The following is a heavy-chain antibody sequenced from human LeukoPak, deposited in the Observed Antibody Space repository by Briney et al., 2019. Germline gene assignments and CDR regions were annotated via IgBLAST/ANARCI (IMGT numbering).Heavy chain of an antibody. Sequence: GASVKVSCKVSGYTLTELSMHWVRQAPGKGLEWMGGFDPEDGETIYAQKFQGGVTMTEDTSTDTAYMELSSLRSEDTAVYYCATMARMKVWFGEDEEWFDPWGQGTLVTVSS. D-gene: IGHD3-10*01. J-gene: IGHJ5*02. CDR1: GYTLTELS. CDR3: ATMARMKVWFGEDEEWFDP. CDR2: FDPEDGET. V-gene: IGHV1-24*01.